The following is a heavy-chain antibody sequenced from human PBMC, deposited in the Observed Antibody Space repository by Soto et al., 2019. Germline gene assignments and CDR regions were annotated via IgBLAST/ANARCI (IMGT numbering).Heavy chain of an antibody. CDR1: GFSLSTSGMC. CDR3: ARVLDPDYYDSSGYYLFAY. D-gene: IGHD3-22*01. V-gene: IGHV2-70*01. Sequence: SGPTLVNPTQTLTLTCTFSGFSLSTSGMCVSWIRQPPGKALEWLALIDWDDDKYYSTSLKTRLTISKDTSKNQVVLTMTNMDPVDTATYYCARVLDPDYYDSSGYYLFAYWGQGTLVTVSS. CDR2: IDWDDDK. J-gene: IGHJ4*02.